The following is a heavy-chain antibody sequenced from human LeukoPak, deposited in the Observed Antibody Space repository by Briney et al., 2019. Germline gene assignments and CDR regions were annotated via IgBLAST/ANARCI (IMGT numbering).Heavy chain of an antibody. Sequence: GGSLRLSCAASGFTFSSYVMHWVRQAPGKGLEWVAVISYDGSNEYFADSVKGRFTISRDNSKNTLYLQMNSLRAEDTAVYYCAKDPARSAGLYYYYYYMDVWGKGTTVTVSS. J-gene: IGHJ6*03. D-gene: IGHD2-2*01. CDR1: GFTFSSYV. V-gene: IGHV3-30*18. CDR3: AKDPARSAGLYYYYYYMDV. CDR2: ISYDGSNE.